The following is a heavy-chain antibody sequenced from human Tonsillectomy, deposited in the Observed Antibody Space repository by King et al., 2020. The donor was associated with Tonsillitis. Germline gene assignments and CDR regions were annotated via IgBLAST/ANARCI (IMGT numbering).Heavy chain of an antibody. Sequence: LQLQESGPGLVKPSETLSLTCTVSGGSISSSRCYWGWIRQPPGKGLDWIGSIYYSGSTYYNPSLQSRVTISVDTSKSQFSLKLSSVTAADTAVYYCARQTDRSTSGFDYGGQGTLVTVSS. D-gene: IGHD2-2*01. J-gene: IGHJ4*02. CDR3: ARQTDRSTSGFDY. CDR1: GGSISSSRCY. V-gene: IGHV4-39*01. CDR2: IYYSGST.